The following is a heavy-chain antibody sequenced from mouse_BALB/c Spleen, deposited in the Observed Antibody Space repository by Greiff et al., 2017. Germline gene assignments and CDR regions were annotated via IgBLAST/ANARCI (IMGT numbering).Heavy chain of an antibody. CDR3: ARMPRLGWYVDV. Sequence: EVQVVESGGGLVQPGGSRKLSCAASGFTFSSFGMHWVRQAPEKGLEWVAYISSVSSTIYYADTVKGRFTISRDNPKNTLFLQMTSLRSEDTAMYYCARMPRLGWYVDVWGAGTTVTVSS. D-gene: IGHD1-2*01. V-gene: IGHV5-17*02. J-gene: IGHJ1*01. CDR2: ISSVSSTI. CDR1: GFTFSSFG.